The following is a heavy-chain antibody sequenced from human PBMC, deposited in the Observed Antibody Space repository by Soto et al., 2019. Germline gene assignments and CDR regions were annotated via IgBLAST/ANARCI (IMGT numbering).Heavy chain of an antibody. V-gene: IGHV3-23*01. CDR1: GFTFSSYA. D-gene: IGHD5-12*01. Sequence: GGSLRLSCAASGFTFSSYAMIRVRQAPGKGLEWVSAISGSGGNTYYADSVKGRFTISRDNSKNTLYLQMNSLRAEDTAVYYCAKAGVATSTGWFDPWGQGTLVTVSS. J-gene: IGHJ5*02. CDR3: AKAGVATSTGWFDP. CDR2: ISGSGGNT.